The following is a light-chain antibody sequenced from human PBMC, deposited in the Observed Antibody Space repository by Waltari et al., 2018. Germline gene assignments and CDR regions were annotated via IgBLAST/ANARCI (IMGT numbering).Light chain of an antibody. Sequence: QSVLTQPPSVSAAPGQKVTIYCSGSRSNIGTKYVSWYQKFPGTAPKLLIYDNKKRPSGIPDRFSGSKSGTSATLGITGLQTGDEADYYCGTWDSSLSAGVFGGGTKLTVL. CDR1: RSNIGTKY. J-gene: IGLJ3*02. CDR3: GTWDSSLSAGV. CDR2: DNK. V-gene: IGLV1-51*01.